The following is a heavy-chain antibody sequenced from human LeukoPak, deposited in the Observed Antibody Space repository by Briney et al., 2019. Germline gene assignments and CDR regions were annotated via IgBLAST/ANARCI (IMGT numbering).Heavy chain of an antibody. Sequence: PGGSLRLSCAASGVTFSTDWMSWGRQAPGKGLERVAVIKQDGSERYYVDSVKGRFIISRDNAKNSLYLQVNSLRVEATAVYFCARDYLYSSDWYSMNAWYFDFWGRGTLVTVSS. CDR3: ARDYLYSSDWYSMNAWYFDF. CDR2: IKQDGSER. J-gene: IGHJ2*01. D-gene: IGHD6-19*01. CDR1: GVTFSTDW. V-gene: IGHV3-7*01.